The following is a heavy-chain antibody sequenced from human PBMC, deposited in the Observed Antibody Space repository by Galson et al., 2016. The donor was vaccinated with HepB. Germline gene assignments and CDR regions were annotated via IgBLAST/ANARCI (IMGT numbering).Heavy chain of an antibody. CDR3: ARGTLRGELHFDY. V-gene: IGHV4-34*01. CDR1: RGFFSGHY. J-gene: IGHJ4*02. CDR2: INHSGGT. D-gene: IGHD1-26*01. Sequence: SETLSLTCAVYRGFFSGHYWSWIRQPPGKGLEWIGEINHSGGTNYNPSLKSRVTISLDTSKNQFSLKLSSVTAADTGVYFCARGTLRGELHFDYWGQGNLVTVSS.